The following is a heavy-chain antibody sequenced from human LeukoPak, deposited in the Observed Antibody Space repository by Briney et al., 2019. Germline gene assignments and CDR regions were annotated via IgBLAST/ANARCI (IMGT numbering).Heavy chain of an antibody. CDR1: GFTFSSYS. Sequence: GGSLRLSCAASGFTFSSYSMNRVRQAPGKGLEWVSSISSSSSYIYYADSVKGRFTISRDNAKNSLYLQMNSLRAEDTAVYYCARDYYCSSTSCYGMDVWGQGTTVTVSS. CDR2: ISSSSSYI. CDR3: ARDYYCSSTSCYGMDV. J-gene: IGHJ6*02. V-gene: IGHV3-21*01. D-gene: IGHD2-2*01.